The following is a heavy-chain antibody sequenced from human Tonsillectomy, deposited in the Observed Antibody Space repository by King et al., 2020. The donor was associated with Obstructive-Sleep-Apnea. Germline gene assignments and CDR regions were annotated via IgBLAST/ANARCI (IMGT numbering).Heavy chain of an antibody. V-gene: IGHV3-30*02. CDR1: GFTFSSYD. Sequence: QLVQSGGGVVQPGGSLRLSCAASGFTFSSYDMHWVRQAPGKGLEWVTFILYDGTNKYYADSVKGRFTISRDNSKNTLYLQMNSLRAEDTAVYYCAKDFVSAAIDYWGQGTLVTVSS. CDR2: ILYDGTNK. J-gene: IGHJ4*02. CDR3: AKDFVSAAIDY. D-gene: IGHD2-2*01.